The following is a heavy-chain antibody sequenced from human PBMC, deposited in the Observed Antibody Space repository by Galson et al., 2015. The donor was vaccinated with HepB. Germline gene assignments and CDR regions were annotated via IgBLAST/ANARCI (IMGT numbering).Heavy chain of an antibody. CDR2: ISWNSGSI. V-gene: IGHV3-9*01. D-gene: IGHD1-26*01. CDR3: AKDKGATLAFDY. J-gene: IGHJ4*02. Sequence: SLRLSCAASGFTFDDYAMHWVRQAPGKGLEWVSGISWNSGSIGYADSVKGRFTISRDNAKNPLYLQMNSLRAEDTALYYCAKDKGATLAFDYWGQGTLVTVSS. CDR1: GFTFDDYA.